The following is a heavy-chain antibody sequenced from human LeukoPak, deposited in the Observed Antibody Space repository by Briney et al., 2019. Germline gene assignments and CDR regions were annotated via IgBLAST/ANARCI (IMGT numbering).Heavy chain of an antibody. V-gene: IGHV1-3*01. CDR2: INAGNGNT. J-gene: IGHJ4*02. D-gene: IGHD6-13*01. CDR3: ARKGYSDKKSFDY. CDR1: GYTFTSYA. Sequence: ASVKVSCKASGYTFTSYAMHWVRQAPGQRLEWMGWINAGNGNTKYSQKFQGRVTITRDTSASTAYMELNSLRSEDTAVYYCARKGYSDKKSFDYWGQGTLVTVSS.